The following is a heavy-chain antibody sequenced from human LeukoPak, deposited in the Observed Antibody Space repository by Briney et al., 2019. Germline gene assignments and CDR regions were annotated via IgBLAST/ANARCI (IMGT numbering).Heavy chain of an antibody. J-gene: IGHJ4*02. CDR1: GYTFTGYY. CDR3: ARDNDSRDPPHFDY. D-gene: IGHD3-16*01. V-gene: IGHV1-24*01. Sequence: ASVKVSCKASGYTFTGYYMHWVRQAPGQGLEWMGGFDPEDGETIYAQKFQGRVTMTEDTSTDTAYMELSSLRSEDTAVYYCARDNDSRDPPHFDYWGQGTLVTVSS. CDR2: FDPEDGET.